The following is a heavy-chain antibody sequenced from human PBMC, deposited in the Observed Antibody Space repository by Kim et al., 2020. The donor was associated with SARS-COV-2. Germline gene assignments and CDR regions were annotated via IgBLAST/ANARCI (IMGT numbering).Heavy chain of an antibody. CDR2: T. CDR3: AVTDRRDAFDI. J-gene: IGHJ3*02. Sequence: TKYSQKFQGIVTITRDTSASTAYMELSSLRSEDTAVYYCAVTDRRDAFDIWGQGTMVTVSS. D-gene: IGHD2-21*02. V-gene: IGHV1-3*01.